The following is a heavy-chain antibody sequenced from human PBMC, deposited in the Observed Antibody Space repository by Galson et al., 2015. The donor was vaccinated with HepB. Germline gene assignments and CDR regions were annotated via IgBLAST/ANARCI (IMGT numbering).Heavy chain of an antibody. CDR2: IGAYNGNT. CDR3: ARVRGGITIFEVVIPSDAFDI. CDR1: GYTFTSYG. J-gene: IGHJ3*02. V-gene: IGHV1-18*04. D-gene: IGHD3-3*01. Sequence: SVEVACKASGYTFTSYGISWARQAPGQGLEWVGWIGAYNGNTNYAQKVQGRVTMTTETSTSTAYMEQRSLRSDHTAVYYCARVRGGITIFEVVIPSDAFDIWGQGTMVTVSS.